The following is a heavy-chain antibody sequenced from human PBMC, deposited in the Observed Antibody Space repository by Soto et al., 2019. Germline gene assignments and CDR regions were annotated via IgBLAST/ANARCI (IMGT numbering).Heavy chain of an antibody. Sequence: GASVKVSCKASGETFHFYTFCWVRQAPGQGLEWMGRIIPMVGMSNYAQKFQGRVTIIADRSTNTTYMQLSSLRSEDTALYYCATSYGSGSRPFDSWGQGTPVTVSS. V-gene: IGHV1-69*02. CDR2: IIPMVGMS. CDR3: ATSYGSGSRPFDS. D-gene: IGHD3-10*01. CDR1: GETFHFYT. J-gene: IGHJ4*02.